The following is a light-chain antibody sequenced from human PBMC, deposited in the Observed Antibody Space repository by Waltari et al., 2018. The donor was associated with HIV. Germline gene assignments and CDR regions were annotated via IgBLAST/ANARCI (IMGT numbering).Light chain of an antibody. CDR2: AAS. V-gene: IGKV1-39*01. J-gene: IGKJ1*01. CDR1: QSITTY. CDR3: QQSYSPPWT. Sequence: DIQMTQSPSSLSASVGDRVTITCRASQSITTYLHWYQHKKRKAPKLLIYAASSLQTGVPSRFSGSGSGTDFTLTISSLQPEDFATYYCQQSYSPPWTFGQGTRVDIK.